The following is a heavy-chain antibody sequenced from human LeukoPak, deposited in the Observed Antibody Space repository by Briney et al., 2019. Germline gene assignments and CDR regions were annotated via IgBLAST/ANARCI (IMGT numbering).Heavy chain of an antibody. D-gene: IGHD4-17*01. CDR2: IYYSGST. CDR3: ARQTTARPSSWYFDL. Sequence: SETLSHTCTVSGGPISSSSCYWACTRQPRREGMELFRCIYYSGSTYYNPSLKSRVTISVDTSKNQFSLKLSSVTAADTAVYYCARQTTARPSSWYFDLWGRGTLVTVFS. J-gene: IGHJ2*01. CDR1: GGPISSSSCY. V-gene: IGHV4-39*01.